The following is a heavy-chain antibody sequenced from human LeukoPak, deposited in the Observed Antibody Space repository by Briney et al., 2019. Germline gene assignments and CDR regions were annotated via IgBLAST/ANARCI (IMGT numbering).Heavy chain of an antibody. CDR3: TRGKEWLLLYY. J-gene: IGHJ4*02. CDR1: GFTFSHYW. D-gene: IGHD3-22*01. CDR2: IRSKANSYAT. Sequence: GESLRLSCAASGFTFSHYWMSWVRQASGKGLEWVGRIRSKANSYATAYAASVKGRFTISRDDSKNTAYLQMNSLKTEDTAVYYCTRGKEWLLLYYWGQGTLVTVSS. V-gene: IGHV3-73*01.